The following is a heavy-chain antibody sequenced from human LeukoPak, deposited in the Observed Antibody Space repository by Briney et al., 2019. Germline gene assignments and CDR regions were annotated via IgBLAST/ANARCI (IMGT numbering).Heavy chain of an antibody. D-gene: IGHD3-9*01. CDR2: MNPNSGNT. CDR3: TANPLLRYFDWLPPHDY. Sequence: ASVKVSCKASGDTFSSYDINWVRQATGQGLEWMGWMNPNSGNTGYAQKFQGRVTMTRNTSISTAYMELSSLRSEDTAVYYCTANPLLRYFDWLPPHDYWGQGTLVTVSS. J-gene: IGHJ4*02. V-gene: IGHV1-8*01. CDR1: GDTFSSYD.